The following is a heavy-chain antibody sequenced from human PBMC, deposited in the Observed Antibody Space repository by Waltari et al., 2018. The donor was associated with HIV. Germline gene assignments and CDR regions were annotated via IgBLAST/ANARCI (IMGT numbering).Heavy chain of an antibody. Sequence: DVQLVESGGVAAQPGGSLRVSCAASGFIFRNYAMSWVRQAPGKGLEWVSTLSGTGEDAYYADSVRGRCTISRDNSKSTLFLQMSRLRVEDTALYYCTILSRGNWTSYYGMDVWGRGTTVSVSS. D-gene: IGHD1-1*01. J-gene: IGHJ6*02. CDR2: LSGTGEDA. CDR3: TILSRGNWTSYYGMDV. CDR1: GFIFRNYA. V-gene: IGHV3-23*04.